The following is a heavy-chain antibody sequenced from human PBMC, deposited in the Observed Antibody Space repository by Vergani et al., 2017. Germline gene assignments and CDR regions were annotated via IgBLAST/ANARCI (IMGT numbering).Heavy chain of an antibody. CDR1: GSIFKNYY. D-gene: IGHD2-21*01. J-gene: IGHJ5*02. V-gene: IGHV1-46*02. Sequence: VQLVQSGAELRKPGASVTVSCTASGSIFKNYYIHWLRQAPGQAFEWMGILNPTTGHTTSAQKFMGRVDMTRDPTTDTSTRTVQMTLSSLRSEDTAVYYCARSIGYCASPTCRAYYFDHWGQGTRVTVSS. CDR3: ARSIGYCASPTCRAYYFDH. CDR2: LNPTTGHT.